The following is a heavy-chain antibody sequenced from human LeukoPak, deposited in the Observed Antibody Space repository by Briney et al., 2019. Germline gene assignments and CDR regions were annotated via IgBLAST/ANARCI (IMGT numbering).Heavy chain of an antibody. V-gene: IGHV3-48*03. J-gene: IGHJ4*02. D-gene: IGHD6-13*01. CDR1: GFTFSSYA. CDR2: ISSSGSTI. CDR3: VASSWAYYFDY. Sequence: PGGSLRLSCAASGFTFSSYAMSWVRQAPGKGLEWVSYISSSGSTIYYADSVKGRFTISRDNAKNSRYLQMNSLRVEDTAVYYCVASSWAYYFDYWGQGTLVTVSS.